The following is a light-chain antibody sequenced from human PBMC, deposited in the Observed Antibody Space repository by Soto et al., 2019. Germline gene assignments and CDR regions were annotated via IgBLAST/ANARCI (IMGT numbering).Light chain of an antibody. CDR1: QSISSD. Sequence: DIQLTQSPSSLSAAVGDGVTVTCRASQSISSDLNWYQQKPGKAPKLLIYAASGLQSGVPSRFSGSGSGTDFTLTINSLQPEDIATYYCQQSYSTPWTFGQGTKVEIK. CDR2: AAS. J-gene: IGKJ1*01. CDR3: QQSYSTPWT. V-gene: IGKV1-39*01.